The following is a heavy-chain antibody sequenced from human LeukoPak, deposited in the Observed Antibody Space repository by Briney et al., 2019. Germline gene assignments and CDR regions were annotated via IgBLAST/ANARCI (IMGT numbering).Heavy chain of an antibody. Sequence: SETLSLTCTVSGGSISSSSYYWGWIRQPPGKGLEWIGSIYHSGSTYYNPSLKSRVTMSVDTSKNQFSLKLSSVTAADTAVYYCARMSNYYYYYMDVWGKGTTVTVSS. V-gene: IGHV4-39*07. J-gene: IGHJ6*03. CDR2: IYHSGST. CDR1: GGSISSSSYY. CDR3: ARMSNYYYYYMDV.